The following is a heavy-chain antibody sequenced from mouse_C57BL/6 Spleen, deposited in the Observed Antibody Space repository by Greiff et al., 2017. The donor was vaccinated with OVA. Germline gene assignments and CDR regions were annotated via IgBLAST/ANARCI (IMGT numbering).Heavy chain of an antibody. CDR2: ISSGSSTI. CDR3: AKSYSYYAMDY. V-gene: IGHV5-17*01. J-gene: IGHJ4*01. CDR1: GFTFSDYG. D-gene: IGHD2-10*01. Sequence: EVQLVESGGGLVKPGGSLKLSCAASGFTFSDYGMHWVRQAPEKGLEWVAYISSGSSTIYYADTVKGRFTISRDNAKNTLFLQMTSLRSEDTAMYYCAKSYSYYAMDYWGQGTSVTVSS.